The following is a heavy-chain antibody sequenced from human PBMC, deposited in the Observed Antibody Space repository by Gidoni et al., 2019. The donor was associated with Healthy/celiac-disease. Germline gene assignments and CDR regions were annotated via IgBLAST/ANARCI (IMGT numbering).Heavy chain of an antibody. CDR1: GYTFTSYG. V-gene: IGHV1-18*01. CDR2: ISAYNGNT. CDR3: ARATSYYDSPLQGYFDL. J-gene: IGHJ2*01. D-gene: IGHD3-22*01. Sequence: QVQLVQSGAEVKKPGASVKVSCKASGYTFTSYGISWVRQAPGQGLEWMGWISAYNGNTNYAQKLQGRVTMTTDTSTSTAYMELRSLRSDDTAVYYCARATSYYDSPLQGYFDLWGRGTLVTVSS.